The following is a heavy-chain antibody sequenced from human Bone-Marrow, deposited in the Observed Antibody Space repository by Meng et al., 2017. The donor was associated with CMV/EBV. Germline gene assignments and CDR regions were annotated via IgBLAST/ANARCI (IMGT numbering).Heavy chain of an antibody. D-gene: IGHD6-6*01. V-gene: IGHV3-74*01. CDR2: INTDGSGT. CDR3: AKDREAARPYYYYYGMDV. J-gene: IGHJ6*02. Sequence: GESLKISCAASGFTFSSYWMHWVRQAPGKGLVWVSRINTDGSGTSYADSVKGRFTISRDNSKNTLYLQMNSLRAEDTAVYYCAKDREAARPYYYYYGMDVWGQGTTVTVSS. CDR1: GFTFSSYW.